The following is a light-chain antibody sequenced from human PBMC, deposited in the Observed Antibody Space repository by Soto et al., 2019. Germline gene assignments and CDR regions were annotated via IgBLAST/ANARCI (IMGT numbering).Light chain of an antibody. Sequence: DIQMTQSPSSLSASVGDRVTITCRASQGMSKYLNWYQQRQGKAPNLLIYAASSLQTGVPARFSGSGSGTDFTLTISSLQPEDFAIYYCQQTYNTPYTFGQGTKVEIK. J-gene: IGKJ2*01. V-gene: IGKV1-39*01. CDR1: QGMSKY. CDR2: AAS. CDR3: QQTYNTPYT.